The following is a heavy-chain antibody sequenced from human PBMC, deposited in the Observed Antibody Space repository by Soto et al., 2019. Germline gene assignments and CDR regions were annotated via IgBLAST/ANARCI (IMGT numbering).Heavy chain of an antibody. CDR2: IYYSGST. V-gene: IGHV4-59*01. J-gene: IGHJ5*02. D-gene: IGHD6-6*01. Sequence: SETLSLTCTVSGGSISSYYWSWIRQPPGKGLEWIGYIYYSGSTNYNPSLKSRVAISVDTSKNQFSLKLSSVTAADTAVYYCARQSIAARSWFDPWGQGTLVTVSS. CDR1: GGSISSYY. CDR3: ARQSIAARSWFDP.